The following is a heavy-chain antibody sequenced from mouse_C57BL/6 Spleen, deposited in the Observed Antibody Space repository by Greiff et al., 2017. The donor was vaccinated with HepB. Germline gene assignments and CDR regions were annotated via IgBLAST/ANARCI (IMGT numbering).Heavy chain of an antibody. D-gene: IGHD4-1*01. CDR1: GFTFSSYA. J-gene: IGHJ2*01. V-gene: IGHV5-4*01. Sequence: EVKVVESGGGLVKPGGSLKLSCAASGFTFSSYAMSWVRQTPEKRLEWVATISDGGSYTYYPDNVKGRLTISRDNAKNNLYLQMSHLKSEDTAMYYCARDVSNFFFDYWGQGTTLTVSS. CDR2: ISDGGSYT. CDR3: ARDVSNFFFDY.